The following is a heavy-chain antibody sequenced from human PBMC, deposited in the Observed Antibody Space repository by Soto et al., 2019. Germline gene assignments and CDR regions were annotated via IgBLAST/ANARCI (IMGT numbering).Heavy chain of an antibody. D-gene: IGHD6-13*01. CDR2: VYYTGTT. V-gene: IGHV4-59*01. CDR3: ARDLAAVPRAFDY. CDR1: GGSISSYF. J-gene: IGHJ4*02. Sequence: SETLSLTCTVSGGSISSYFYIWVRQPPGKGLEWIGSVYYTGTTDYNPSLKSRVTISVDTSKTQFSLNLRSVTAADTAVYYCARDLAAVPRAFDYWGRGTLVTVPQ.